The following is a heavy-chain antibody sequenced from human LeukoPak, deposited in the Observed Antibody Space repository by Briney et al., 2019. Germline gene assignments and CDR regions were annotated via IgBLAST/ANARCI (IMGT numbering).Heavy chain of an antibody. CDR3: AGDLAVGVPQGFWSNYFKGDYYYGMDV. CDR1: GFAFSSYS. D-gene: IGHD3-3*01. J-gene: IGHJ6*02. Sequence: PGGSLRLSCAASGFAFSSYSMNWVRQAPGKGLEWISYISGGGSPIYYADSVKGRFTISRDNAKNPLFLQMNSLRDEDTAVYYCAGDLAVGVPQGFWSNYFKGDYYYGMDVWGQGTTVTVSS. V-gene: IGHV3-48*02. CDR2: ISGGGSPI.